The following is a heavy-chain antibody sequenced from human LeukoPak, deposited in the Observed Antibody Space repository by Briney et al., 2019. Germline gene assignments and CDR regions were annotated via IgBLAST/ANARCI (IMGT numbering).Heavy chain of an antibody. V-gene: IGHV4-59*11. CDR2: IFYSGST. J-gene: IGHJ4*02. D-gene: IGHD3-3*01. CDR3: ARARWLLYRSDPIDS. CDR1: NASISSLY. Sequence: PSETLSLTCTVSNASISSLYCNWIRQSPGKGLEWIGYIFYSGSTNYNPSLESRVTISVDTSKNQFSLKLSSVTAADTAVYYCARARWLLYRSDPIDSWGQGNMVTVSS.